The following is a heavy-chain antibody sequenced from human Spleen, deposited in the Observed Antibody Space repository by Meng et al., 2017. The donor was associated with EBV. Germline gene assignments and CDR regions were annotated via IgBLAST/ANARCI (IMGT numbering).Heavy chain of an antibody. CDR1: GFSLSTSGLG. CDR3: AYFYYYGSGTYGINYFDY. V-gene: IGHV2-5*02. Sequence: ITLKEFRPTLVKPTQPLPLTCTFSGFSLSTSGLGVGWIRQPPGKALEWLALIYWDDDNRYSPSLKSRLTITRDTSRNQVVLRMTNMDPVDTATYYCAYFYYYGSGTYGINYFDYWGPGTLVTVSS. J-gene: IGHJ4*02. D-gene: IGHD3-10*01. CDR2: IYWDDDN.